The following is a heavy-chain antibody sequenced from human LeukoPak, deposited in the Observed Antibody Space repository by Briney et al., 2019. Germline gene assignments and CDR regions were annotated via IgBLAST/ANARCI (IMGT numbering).Heavy chain of an antibody. CDR1: GFTFSGYV. CDR2: ITFSSSHI. CDR3: VRDRGTYRPIDY. J-gene: IGHJ4*02. D-gene: IGHD1-26*01. Sequence: GGSLRLSCAASGFTFSGYVMTWVRQAPGKGLECVSSITFSSSHIYYADSVKGRFTISRDNAQNSLYLQMNSLRAEDTAIYYCVRDRGTYRPIDYWGQGTLVTVSS. V-gene: IGHV3-21*04.